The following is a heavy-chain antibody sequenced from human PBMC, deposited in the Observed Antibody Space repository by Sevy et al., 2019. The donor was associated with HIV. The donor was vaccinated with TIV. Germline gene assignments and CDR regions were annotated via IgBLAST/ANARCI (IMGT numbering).Heavy chain of an antibody. Sequence: GGSLRLSCAASGFTFSSYAMSWVRQAPGKGLEWVSDISGSGGSTYYADSVKGRFTISRDNSKNTLYLQMNSLRAEDTAVYYGAKVRSLGGYCDWFGKGEFDYWGQGTLVTVSS. CDR1: GFTFSSYA. D-gene: IGHD3-9*01. CDR3: AKVRSLGGYCDWFGKGEFDY. V-gene: IGHV3-23*01. J-gene: IGHJ4*02. CDR2: ISGSGGST.